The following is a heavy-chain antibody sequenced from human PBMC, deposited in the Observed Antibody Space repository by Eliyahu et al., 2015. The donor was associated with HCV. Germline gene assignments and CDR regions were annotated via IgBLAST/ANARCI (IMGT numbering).Heavy chain of an antibody. CDR2: INSGNGNT. J-gene: IGHJ3*02. V-gene: IGHV1-3*01. CDR1: GYAFSDYA. CDR3: ARERAKKSGWYSGAFDI. D-gene: IGHD6-19*01. Sequence: QVLLVQSGAEVKKPGASVKISCKASGYAFSDYAIHWVRQAPGQRPEWMGWINSGNGNTKFSQNLQGRVTITRDTSATIAYMELSSLKSEDTAVYYCARERAKKSGWYSGAFDIWGQGTMVTVSS.